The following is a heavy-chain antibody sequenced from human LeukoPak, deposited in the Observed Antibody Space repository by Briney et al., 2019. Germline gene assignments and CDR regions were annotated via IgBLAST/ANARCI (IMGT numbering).Heavy chain of an antibody. CDR3: ARVSRGNYYFDY. CDR2: INTDGSRT. J-gene: IGHJ4*02. Sequence: PGGSLRLSCAASGFTFSTYWMHWVRQAPGKGLVWVSRINTDGSRTDSVEGRFTISRDNAKNTLCLQMNSLRAEDTAVYYCARVSRGNYYFDYWGPGTLVTVSS. CDR1: GFTFSTYW. V-gene: IGHV3-74*01.